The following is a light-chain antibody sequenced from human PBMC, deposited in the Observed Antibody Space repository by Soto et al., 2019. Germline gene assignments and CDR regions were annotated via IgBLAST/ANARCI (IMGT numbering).Light chain of an antibody. V-gene: IGKV1-39*01. Sequence: DIQMTQSPSSLSASVRQRVTITCRAIYSIIFSFNRYQQTPGNSPKVLIYAASNLQTGVPSGFRRSGSGTDFTLTINNLQPEDFATYSCQQSYSAPISFRQGRRLEIK. J-gene: IGKJ5*01. CDR1: YSIIFS. CDR2: AAS. CDR3: QQSYSAPIS.